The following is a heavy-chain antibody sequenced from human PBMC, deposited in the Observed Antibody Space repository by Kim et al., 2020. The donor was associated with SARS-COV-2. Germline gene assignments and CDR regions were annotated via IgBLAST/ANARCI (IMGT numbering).Heavy chain of an antibody. Sequence: CQGRVTITRDTSASTAYMELSSLRSEDTAVYYCARDLGSGSYYNGWYFDYWGQGTLVTVSS. V-gene: IGHV1-3*01. J-gene: IGHJ4*02. CDR3: ARDLGSGSYYNGWYFDY. D-gene: IGHD3-10*01.